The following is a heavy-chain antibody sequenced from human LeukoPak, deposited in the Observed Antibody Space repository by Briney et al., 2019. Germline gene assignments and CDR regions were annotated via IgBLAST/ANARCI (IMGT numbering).Heavy chain of an antibody. CDR1: GFTFNSNG. D-gene: IGHD3-22*01. CDR3: AKAGDNSGYYPAFYYYMDV. V-gene: IGHV3-33*03. Sequence: PGGSLRLSCAASGFTFNSNGMHCVRHAPGKGMEGVALIWYDGSNKNYADSVKGRFTITRDKSKNTLYLQMNSLRAEDTAVYYCAKAGDNSGYYPAFYYYMDVWGRGTTVTVSS. CDR2: IWYDGSNK. J-gene: IGHJ6*03.